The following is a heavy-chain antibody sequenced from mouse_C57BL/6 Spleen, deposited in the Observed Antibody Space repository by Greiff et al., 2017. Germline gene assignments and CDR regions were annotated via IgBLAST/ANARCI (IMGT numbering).Heavy chain of an antibody. CDR3: ARRGYLGYDYDEGYAMDY. J-gene: IGHJ4*01. Sequence: EVKLMESGGGLVKPGGSLKLSCAASGFTFSDYGMHWVRQAPETGLEWVAYISSGSSTIYYADTVKGRFTISRDNAKNTLFLQMTSLRSEDTAMYYCARRGYLGYDYDEGYAMDYWGQGTSVTVSS. V-gene: IGHV5-17*01. CDR1: GFTFSDYG. D-gene: IGHD2-4*01. CDR2: ISSGSSTI.